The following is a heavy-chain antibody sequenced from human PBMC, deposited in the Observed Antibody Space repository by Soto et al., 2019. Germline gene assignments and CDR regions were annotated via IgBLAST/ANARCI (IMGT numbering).Heavy chain of an antibody. CDR1: GFTFSSFA. J-gene: IGHJ3*01. CDR2: LSFNGLSQ. D-gene: IGHD5-12*01. V-gene: IGHV3-30*03. CDR3: ARGRRGLRGAFDV. Sequence: QELLVESGGGVVQPGRSLRLSCAASGFTFSSFAMHWVRQAPGKGLEWVSVLSFNGLSQFYPDSIRGRFTISRDNSKNTLYLQLDSLRPDDTAVYYCARGRRGLRGAFDVWGQGTEVSVS.